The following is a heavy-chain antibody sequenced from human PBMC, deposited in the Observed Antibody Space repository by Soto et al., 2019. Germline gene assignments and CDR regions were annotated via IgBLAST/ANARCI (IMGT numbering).Heavy chain of an antibody. CDR2: INPDGTLK. D-gene: IGHD3-3*01. V-gene: IGHV3-7*03. J-gene: IGHJ6*02. CDR1: GVALSGYW. CDR3: AKRFLEWLLYGMDV. Sequence: SLRLTCAASGVALSGYWMTWVRQAPGKGLEWVASINPDGTLKYYVDSVKGRFTISRDNADNSLFLQMISLRAEDTAVYYCAKRFLEWLLYGMDVWGQGTTVTVSS.